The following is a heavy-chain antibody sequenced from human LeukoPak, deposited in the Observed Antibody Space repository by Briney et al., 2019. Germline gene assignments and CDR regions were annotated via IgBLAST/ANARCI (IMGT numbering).Heavy chain of an antibody. CDR2: IRSKTDGETT. V-gene: IGHV3-15*01. J-gene: IGHJ4*02. CDR3: LSIYFDY. Sequence: KSGGSLRLSCAASGFTFSNAWMNWVRQAPGKGLEWVGRIRSKTDGETTEYAAPVKGRFTISRDDSKDTLYLQMNSLKTEDTGVYYCLSIYFDYWGQGALDTVSS. D-gene: IGHD2/OR15-2a*01. CDR1: GFTFSNAW.